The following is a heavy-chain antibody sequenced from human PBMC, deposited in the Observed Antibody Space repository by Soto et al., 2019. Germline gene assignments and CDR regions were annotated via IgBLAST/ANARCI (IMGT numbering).Heavy chain of an antibody. Sequence: QVQLQEAGPGLVKPSQTLSLTCTVSGGSISSVGYYWSWIRQHPGKGLEWIGYIYYSGSTYYNPSLKSRVTISVDTSKNQFSLKLSSVTAADTAVYYCARAIVARPIDYWGQGILVTVSS. CDR1: GGSISSVGYY. CDR2: IYYSGST. V-gene: IGHV4-31*03. CDR3: ARAIVARPIDY. J-gene: IGHJ4*02. D-gene: IGHD5-12*01.